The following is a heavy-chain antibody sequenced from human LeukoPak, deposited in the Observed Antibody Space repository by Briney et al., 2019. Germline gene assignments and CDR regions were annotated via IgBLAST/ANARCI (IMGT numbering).Heavy chain of an antibody. D-gene: IGHD3-10*01. CDR2: IWDDGSEK. Sequence: AGGSLRLSCAPSGFTFSSYGMHWVRQAPGKGLEWVAVIWDDGSEKYYADSVKGRFTISRDNSKNTLDLQVNTLRAEDTAVYYCARDANFGCDAFDIWGQGTMVTVSS. CDR3: ARDANFGCDAFDI. CDR1: GFTFSSYG. J-gene: IGHJ3*02. V-gene: IGHV3-33*01.